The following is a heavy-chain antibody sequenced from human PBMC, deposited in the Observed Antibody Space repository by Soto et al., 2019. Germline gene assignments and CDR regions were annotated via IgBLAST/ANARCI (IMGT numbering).Heavy chain of an antibody. CDR2: IYSSGST. V-gene: IGHV4-4*09. J-gene: IGHJ4*02. CDR3: ARSVATPGTNIDF. Sequence: SETLSLTCSVSGGSMNGYYWSWIRQTPGQGLEWLGFIYSSGSTRYNPSLMSRLTTSLDKSKRQFSMSLSSVTAADTAVYYCARSVATPGTNIDFWGQGTLVTVSS. D-gene: IGHD6-13*01. CDR1: GGSMNGYY.